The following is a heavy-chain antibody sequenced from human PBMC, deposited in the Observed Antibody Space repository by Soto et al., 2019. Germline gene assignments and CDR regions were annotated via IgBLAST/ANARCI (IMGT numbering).Heavy chain of an antibody. CDR1: GGTFSSYA. CDR3: ARVVVVPAAITIYYYYGMDV. J-gene: IGHJ6*02. CDR2: IIPIFGTA. Sequence: QVQLVQSGAEVKKPGSSVKVSCKASGGTFSSYAISWVRQAPGQGLEWMGGIIPIFGTANYAQKFQGRVTITEDESTSTAYMELSSLRSEDTAVYYCARVVVVPAAITIYYYYGMDVWGQGTTVTVSS. D-gene: IGHD2-2*01. V-gene: IGHV1-69*01.